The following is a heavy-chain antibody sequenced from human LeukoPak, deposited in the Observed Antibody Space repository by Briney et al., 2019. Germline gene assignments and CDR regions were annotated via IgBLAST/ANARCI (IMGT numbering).Heavy chain of an antibody. Sequence: GESLKISCKGSGYTYTNYWIIWVRQMPGKGLEGMGRSDHSDSHTNYSPSFQAHVTISADQSISTAYLQWSSLKASDTAVYYCVRPGPSGSYAYWGPGTLVIVSS. V-gene: IGHV5-10-1*01. CDR2: SDHSDSHT. D-gene: IGHD1-26*01. CDR3: VRPGPSGSYAY. CDR1: GYTYTNYW. J-gene: IGHJ4*02.